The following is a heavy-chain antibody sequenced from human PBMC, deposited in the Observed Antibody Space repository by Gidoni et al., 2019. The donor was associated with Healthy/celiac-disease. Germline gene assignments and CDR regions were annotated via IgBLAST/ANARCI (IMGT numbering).Heavy chain of an antibody. V-gene: IGHV1-69*01. CDR3: ARDLGSDYYDSSGYYLPDAFDI. CDR2: IIPIFGTA. Sequence: QVQLVQSGAAVKHPGSSVTVSCKASGGTFSSYAISWVRQAPGQGLEWMGGIIPIFGTANYAQKFQGRVTITADESTSTAYMELSSLRSEDTAVYYCARDLGSDYYDSSGYYLPDAFDIWGQGTMVTVSS. CDR1: GGTFSSYA. D-gene: IGHD3-22*01. J-gene: IGHJ3*02.